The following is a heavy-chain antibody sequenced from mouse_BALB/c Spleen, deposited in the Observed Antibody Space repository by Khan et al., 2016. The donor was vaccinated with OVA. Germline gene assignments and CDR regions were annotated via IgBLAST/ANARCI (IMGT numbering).Heavy chain of an antibody. CDR1: GYTFTTAG. J-gene: IGHJ4*01. CDR2: INTHSGVP. Sequence: QIQLVQSGPELKKPGETVRISCKASGYTFTTAGMQWVQKMPGKGLKWIGWINTHSGVPKYAEDFKGRFAFSLDTSASTVYLQITNLKNEDTATYFCARGGAAFYRSDGGALDYWGQGTSVTVSS. D-gene: IGHD2-12*01. CDR3: ARGGAAFYRSDGGALDY. V-gene: IGHV9-4*02.